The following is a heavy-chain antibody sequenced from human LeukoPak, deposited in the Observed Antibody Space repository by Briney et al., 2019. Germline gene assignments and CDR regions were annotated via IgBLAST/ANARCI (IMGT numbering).Heavy chain of an antibody. CDR2: FDPEDGET. CDR3: AAVKTYYYDSSGYYFPLNAFDI. CDR1: GYTLTELS. D-gene: IGHD3-22*01. Sequence: GASVKVSCKVSGYTLTELSMHWVRQAPGKGLEWMGGFDPEDGETIYAQKFQGRVTMTEDTSTDTAYMELSSLRSEDTAVYYCAAVKTYYYDSSGYYFPLNAFDIWSQGTMVTVSS. V-gene: IGHV1-24*01. J-gene: IGHJ3*02.